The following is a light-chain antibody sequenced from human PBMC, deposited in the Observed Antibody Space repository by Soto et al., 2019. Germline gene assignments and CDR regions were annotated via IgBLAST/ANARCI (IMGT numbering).Light chain of an antibody. CDR3: CSYAGTYTWV. V-gene: IGLV2-11*01. CDR1: SSDVGGYNY. Sequence: QSALTQPRSVSGSPGQSVTISCTGISSDVGGYNYVSWYQQHPGKAPKLMIYDVSQRPSGVPNRFSGSKSDNTASLIISGLQAEDEADYYCCSYAGTYTWVFGGGTKVTVL. CDR2: DVS. J-gene: IGLJ3*02.